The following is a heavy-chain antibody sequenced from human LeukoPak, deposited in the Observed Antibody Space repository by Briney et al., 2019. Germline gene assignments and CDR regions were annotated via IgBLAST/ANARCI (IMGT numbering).Heavy chain of an antibody. CDR2: TYYRSRWGN. CDR3: ARDEGKWELPTTFDY. V-gene: IGHV6-1*01. Sequence: SQTLSLTCAISGDSVSNNIATWNWIRQSPSRGLEWLGRTYYRSRWGNDYAISVKSRITINPDTSKNQFSLQLNSVTPEDTAVYYCARDEGKWELPTTFDYWGQGTLVTVSS. D-gene: IGHD1-26*01. CDR1: GDSVSNNIAT. J-gene: IGHJ4*02.